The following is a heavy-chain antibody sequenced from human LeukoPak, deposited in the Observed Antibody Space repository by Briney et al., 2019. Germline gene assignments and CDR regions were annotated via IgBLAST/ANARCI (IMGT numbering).Heavy chain of an antibody. CDR1: GFTFSSYG. Sequence: GGSLRLSCAASGFTFSSYGMHWVRQAPGKGLEWVAVIWYDGSNKYYADSVKGRFTISRDNSKNTLYLEMNSLRAEDTAVYYCARGSQRGAAANYYGMDVWGQGTTVTVSS. D-gene: IGHD2-2*01. CDR2: IWYDGSNK. V-gene: IGHV3-33*01. J-gene: IGHJ6*02. CDR3: ARGSQRGAAANYYGMDV.